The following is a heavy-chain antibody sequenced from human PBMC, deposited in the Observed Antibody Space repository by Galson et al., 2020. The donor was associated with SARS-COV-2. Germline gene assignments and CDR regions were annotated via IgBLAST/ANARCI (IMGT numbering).Heavy chain of an antibody. V-gene: IGHV3-53*01. J-gene: IGHJ5*02. CDR1: GLNVINNH. Sequence: GESLKISCVVSGLNVINNHMTWVRQAPGRGLEWVSVIYGGGITEYTDSVRGRFTISRDTSKNTLYLQMSDLRVEDTGVYYCARYCPATCSSGRGSFDPWGQGTLVTVSS. D-gene: IGHD2-8*02. CDR3: ARYCPATCSSGRGSFDP. CDR2: IYGGGIT.